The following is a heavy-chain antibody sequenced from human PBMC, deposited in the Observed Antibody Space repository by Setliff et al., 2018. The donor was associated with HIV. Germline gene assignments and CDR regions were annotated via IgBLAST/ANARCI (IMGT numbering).Heavy chain of an antibody. Sequence: SETLSLTCTVSAVSIGGYSWSWIRQSPGKGLEWIGSIYSTDTTNHNPSLESRVTISVDKSKNQFSLKLNSVTAADTAVYYCARRGRDGVLIVFATGFDPWGQGTLVTVSS. CDR3: ARRGRDGVLIVFATGFDP. CDR1: AVSIGGYS. J-gene: IGHJ5*02. CDR2: IYSTDTT. D-gene: IGHD2-8*01. V-gene: IGHV4-4*09.